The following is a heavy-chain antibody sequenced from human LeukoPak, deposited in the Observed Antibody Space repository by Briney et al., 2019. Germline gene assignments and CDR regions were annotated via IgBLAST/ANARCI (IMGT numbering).Heavy chain of an antibody. CDR1: GGSISSGGYS. CDR2: IYHSGST. CDR3: ARDLAL. Sequence: SQTLSLTFAVSGGSISSGGYSWSWIRQPPGKGLEWIGYIYHSGSTNYNPSLKSRVTISVDRSKNQFSLKLSSVTAADTAVYYCARDLALWGQGTLVTVSS. V-gene: IGHV4-30-2*01. J-gene: IGHJ4*02. D-gene: IGHD2-15*01.